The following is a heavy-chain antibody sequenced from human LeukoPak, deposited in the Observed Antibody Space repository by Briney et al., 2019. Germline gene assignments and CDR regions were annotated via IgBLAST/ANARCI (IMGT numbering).Heavy chain of an antibody. V-gene: IGHV3-21*01. CDR1: GGSISTSNW. CDR3: ARTPAETDFDY. Sequence: GTLSLTCAVSGGSISTSNWWSWVRQAPGKGLEWVSSISSSSSYIDYADSVKGRFTISRDNAKNSVYLQMNSLRAEDTAVYYCARTPAETDFDYWGQGTLVTVSS. CDR2: ISSSSSYI. J-gene: IGHJ4*02.